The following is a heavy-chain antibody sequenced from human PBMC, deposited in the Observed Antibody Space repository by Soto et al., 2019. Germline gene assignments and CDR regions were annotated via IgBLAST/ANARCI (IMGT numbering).Heavy chain of an antibody. CDR1: GFTFTYYA. CDR2: ISANGQGI. V-gene: IGHV3-23*01. Sequence: GGSLRLSCTASGFTFTYYAFSWVRQSPGKGLEWVSAISANGQGIYYADSVRGRFTISRDNSKNTVFLHMDSLRAEDTAVYYCAKDRDYPRDQFHYWGQGTLVTVSS. CDR3: AKDRDYPRDQFHY. D-gene: IGHD2-2*01. J-gene: IGHJ4*02.